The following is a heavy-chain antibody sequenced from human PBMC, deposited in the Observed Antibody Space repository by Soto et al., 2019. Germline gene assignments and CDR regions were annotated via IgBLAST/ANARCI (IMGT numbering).Heavy chain of an antibody. CDR1: GGTFSRYS. CDR2: IIPIFGIA. Sequence: QVQLVQSGAEVKKPGSSVKVSCKASGGTFSRYSITWVRQAPGHGLEWIGRIIPIFGIASYAQKFQGRVTITADESTSIAYMELSSLSSDDTAVYYCAREDRDRETGLVPAAIDGMDVWGQGTTVTVSS. J-gene: IGHJ6*02. V-gene: IGHV1-69*08. CDR3: AREDRDRETGLVPAAIDGMDV. D-gene: IGHD2-2*01.